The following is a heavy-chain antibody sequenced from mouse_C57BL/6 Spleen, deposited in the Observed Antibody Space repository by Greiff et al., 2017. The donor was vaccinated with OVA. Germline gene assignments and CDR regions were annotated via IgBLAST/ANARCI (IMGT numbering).Heavy chain of an antibody. J-gene: IGHJ2*01. CDR2: IDPSDSYT. V-gene: IGHV1-69*01. D-gene: IGHD1-1*01. CDR1: GYTFTSYW. Sequence: QVHVKQPEAELVMPGASVKLSCKASGYTFTSYWMHWVKQRPGQGLEWIGAIDPSDSYTNYNQKFKGKSTLTVDKSSSTAYMQRSSLTSEDSAVYYCARSGFYYGSDYWGQGTTLTVSS. CDR3: ARSGFYYGSDY.